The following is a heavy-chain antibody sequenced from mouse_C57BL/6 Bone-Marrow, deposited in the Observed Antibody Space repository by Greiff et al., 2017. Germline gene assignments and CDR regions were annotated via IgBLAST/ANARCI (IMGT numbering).Heavy chain of an antibody. CDR2: IYPRSGNT. D-gene: IGHD2-2*01. V-gene: IGHV1-81*01. Sequence: VKLQQSGAELARPGASVTLSCKASGYTFTSYGISWVKQRTGQGLEWIGEIYPRSGNTYYNEKFKGKATLTADTSSSAAYMELRSLTSEDSAVYVCARCGYGYDVNYWGQGTTLTVSS. CDR3: ARCGYGYDVNY. J-gene: IGHJ2*01. CDR1: GYTFTSYG.